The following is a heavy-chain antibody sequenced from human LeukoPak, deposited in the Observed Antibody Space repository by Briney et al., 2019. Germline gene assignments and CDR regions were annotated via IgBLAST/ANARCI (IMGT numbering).Heavy chain of an antibody. CDR2: ISGRGGYT. D-gene: IGHD2-2*01. V-gene: IGHV3-23*01. CDR3: AKDGPIVIQPSAIRAPPNWFHS. CDR1: GFTFSNYA. Sequence: GGSLRLSCAASGFTFSNYAMSWVRQAPGKGLEWVSSISGRGGYTSYADSVKGRFSISRDNSNNTLYLQMNSPRAEDTAVYSCAKDGPIVIQPSAIRAPPNWFHSWGEGTLVTVSS. J-gene: IGHJ5*01.